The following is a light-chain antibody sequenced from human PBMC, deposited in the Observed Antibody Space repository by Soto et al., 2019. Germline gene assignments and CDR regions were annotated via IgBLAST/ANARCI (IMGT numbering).Light chain of an antibody. CDR3: QQYNSYPWT. J-gene: IGKJ1*01. CDR2: DAS. V-gene: IGKV1-5*01. Sequence: DIQMTQSPSTLSASVGDRFTITCRASQSISSWLAWYQQKPGKAPNLLIYDASSLESGVPSRFSGSGSGTEFTLTISSLQPDDFATYHCQQYNSYPWTFGQGTKVDIK. CDR1: QSISSW.